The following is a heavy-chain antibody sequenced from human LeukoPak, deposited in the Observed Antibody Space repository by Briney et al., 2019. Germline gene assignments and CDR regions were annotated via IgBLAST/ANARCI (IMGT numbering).Heavy chain of an antibody. CDR2: IYPGDSDT. CDR1: GYSFTSYW. CDR3: AGAAAGNWFDP. D-gene: IGHD6-25*01. J-gene: IGHJ5*02. V-gene: IGHV5-51*01. Sequence: GEPIKTCCKGSGYSFTSYWIGWVRQMPGKGLEWMGIIYPGDSDTRYSPSFQGQVTISADKSIGTAYLQWSSLKASDTAMYYCAGAAAGNWFDPWGQGTLDTVSS.